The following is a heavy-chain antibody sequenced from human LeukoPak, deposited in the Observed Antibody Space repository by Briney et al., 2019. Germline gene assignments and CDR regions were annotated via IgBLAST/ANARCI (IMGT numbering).Heavy chain of an antibody. CDR3: ARDIGYYYLDV. Sequence: SETLSLTCTVCGGSISSSSNYWRWIRQPPGKGLEWIGIICKSGGTYYNPSLKSRVTRSLDTSKNQFFLNLSSVTAADTAVYYCARDIGYYYLDVWGNGTTVTVSS. V-gene: IGHV4-39*07. J-gene: IGHJ6*03. CDR1: GGSISSSSNY. CDR2: ICKSGGT.